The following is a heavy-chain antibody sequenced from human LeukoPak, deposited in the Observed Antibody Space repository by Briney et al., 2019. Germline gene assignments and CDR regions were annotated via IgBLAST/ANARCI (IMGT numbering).Heavy chain of an antibody. Sequence: GGSLRLSCAASGFTFSSYAMSWVRQAPGKGLEWVSAISGSGGSTYYADSVKGRFTISRGNSKNTLYLQMNNLRAEDTAVYYCASGSFNYYYGMDVWGQGATVTVSS. V-gene: IGHV3-23*01. CDR3: ASGSFNYYYGMDV. J-gene: IGHJ6*02. CDR1: GFTFSSYA. D-gene: IGHD3-10*01. CDR2: ISGSGGST.